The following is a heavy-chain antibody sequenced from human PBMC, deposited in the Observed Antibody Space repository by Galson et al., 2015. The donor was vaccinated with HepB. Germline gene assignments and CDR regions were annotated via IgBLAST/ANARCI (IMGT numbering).Heavy chain of an antibody. CDR3: ARRSDYYDRSANFFDY. Sequence: TLSLTCNVAGGSISSYYWDWIRQPPGKGLEWIGYIYDSGSTNYNPSLKSRVTISVDTSKNQFSLKVNSVTAADTAVYYCARRSDYYDRSANFFDYWGQGTLVTVSS. CDR2: IYDSGST. D-gene: IGHD3-10*02. J-gene: IGHJ4*02. CDR1: GGSISSYY. V-gene: IGHV4-59*08.